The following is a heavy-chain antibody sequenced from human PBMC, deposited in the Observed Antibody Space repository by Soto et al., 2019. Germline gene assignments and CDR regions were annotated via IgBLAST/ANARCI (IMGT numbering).Heavy chain of an antibody. CDR2: IYYSGST. Sequence: SETLSLTCTVSGGSISSYYWSWIRQPPGKGLEWIGYIYYSGSTNYNPSLKSRVTISVDTSKNQFSLKLSSVTAADTAVYYCARHRRDFDYWGQGTLVTVSS. CDR3: ARHRRDFDY. CDR1: GGSISSYY. V-gene: IGHV4-59*08. J-gene: IGHJ4*02.